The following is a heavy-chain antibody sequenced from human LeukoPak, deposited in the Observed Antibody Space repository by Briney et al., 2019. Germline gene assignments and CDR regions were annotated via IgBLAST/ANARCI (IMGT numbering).Heavy chain of an antibody. CDR1: GGSISSYY. CDR2: IYYSGST. D-gene: IGHD5-18*01. J-gene: IGHJ4*02. Sequence: SETLSLTCTVSGGSISSYYWSWIRQPPRKGLEWIGHIYYSGSTNYNPSLKSRVTISIDTSKNQFSLRLSSVTAADTAVYYCARGAAGYSYGWGQGTLVTVSS. V-gene: IGHV4-59*01. CDR3: ARGAAGYSYG.